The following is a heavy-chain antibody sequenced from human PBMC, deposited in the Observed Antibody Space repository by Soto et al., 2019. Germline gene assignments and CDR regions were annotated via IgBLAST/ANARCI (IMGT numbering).Heavy chain of an antibody. V-gene: IGHV3-23*01. CDR1: GFTFSSYA. J-gene: IGHJ3*02. CDR3: AKDQQGLILGYCTNGVCYTEAFDI. CDR2: ISGSGGST. D-gene: IGHD2-8*01. Sequence: GGSLRLSCAASGFTFSSYAMSWVRQAPGKGLEWVSAISGSGGSTYYADSVKGRFTISRDNSKNTLYLQMNSLRAEDTAVYYCAKDQQGLILGYCTNGVCYTEAFDIWGQGTMVTVSS.